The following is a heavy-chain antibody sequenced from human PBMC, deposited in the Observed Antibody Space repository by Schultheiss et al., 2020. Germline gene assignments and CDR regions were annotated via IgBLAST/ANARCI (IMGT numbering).Heavy chain of an antibody. CDR1: GGSISSGGYY. V-gene: IGHV4-61*08. CDR3: ARGATGGYYFDY. J-gene: IGHJ4*02. Sequence: SATLSLTCTVSGGSISSGGYYWSWIRQPPGKGLEWIGYISYRGSTNYNPSVKSRVTISVDTSKNQFSLKLSSVTAADTAVYYCARGATGGYYFDYWGQGTLVTVSS. D-gene: IGHD3-10*01. CDR2: ISYRGST.